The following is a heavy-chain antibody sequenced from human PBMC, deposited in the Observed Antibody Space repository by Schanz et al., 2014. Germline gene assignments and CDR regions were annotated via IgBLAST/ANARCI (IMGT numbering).Heavy chain of an antibody. CDR2: ISGGGGTT. V-gene: IGHV3-23*01. CDR3: ARGRVLES. Sequence: EVQLLESGGGLVQPGGSLRLSCAASGFTFGDYAMTWVRQAPGKGLEWVSAISGGGGTTYYADSVKGRFTISRDNAENTLFLQMNSLQTEDTAVYYCARGRVLESWGQGTLVTVSS. D-gene: IGHD1-1*01. CDR1: GFTFGDYA. J-gene: IGHJ5*02.